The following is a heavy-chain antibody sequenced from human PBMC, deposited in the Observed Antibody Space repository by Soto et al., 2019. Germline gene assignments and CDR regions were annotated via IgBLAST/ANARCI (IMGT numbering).Heavy chain of an antibody. CDR2: ISGSGGST. J-gene: IGHJ4*02. V-gene: IGHV3-23*01. Sequence: PGGSLRLSCAASGFSFSSCAMSWVRQAPGKGLEWVSAISGSGGSTYYTDSVKGRFTISRDNSKNTLYLQMNSLRAEDTAVYYCAKDRGYSSSWSIDYWGQGALVNVSS. CDR3: AKDRGYSSSWSIDY. D-gene: IGHD6-13*01. CDR1: GFSFSSCA.